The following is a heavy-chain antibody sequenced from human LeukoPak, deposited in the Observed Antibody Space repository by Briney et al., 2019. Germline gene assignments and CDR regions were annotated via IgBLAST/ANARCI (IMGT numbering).Heavy chain of an antibody. J-gene: IGHJ4*02. V-gene: IGHV1-2*02. CDR2: INPNSGGT. D-gene: IGHD3-22*01. CDR3: AREAYYDSRRDFDY. Sequence: ASVKVSCQASGYTFTGYYMHWVRQAPGQGLEWMGWINPNSGGTNYAQKFQGRVTMTRDTSISTAYMELSRLRSDDTALYYCAREAYYDSRRDFDYWGQGTLVTVSS. CDR1: GYTFTGYY.